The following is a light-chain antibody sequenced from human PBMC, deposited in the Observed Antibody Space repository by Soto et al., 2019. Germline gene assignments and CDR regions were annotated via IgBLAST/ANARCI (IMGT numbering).Light chain of an antibody. J-gene: IGKJ4*01. CDR3: QQYHSYSLT. CDR2: DAS. V-gene: IGKV1-5*01. CDR1: QSISSW. Sequence: DIQMIQSPSTLSASVGDRVTITCRASQSISSWLAWYQQKPGKAPKFLIYDASSLESGVPSRFSGSGSGTEFTLTISSLQPDDSATYYCQQYHSYSLTFGGGTKVEIK.